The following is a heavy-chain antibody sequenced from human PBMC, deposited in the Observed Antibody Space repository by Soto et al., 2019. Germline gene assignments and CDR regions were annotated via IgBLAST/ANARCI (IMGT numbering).Heavy chain of an antibody. D-gene: IGHD2-2*01. CDR3: AREDSIIIPAVSDF. CDR1: SGSFSGYY. J-gene: IGHJ4*02. Sequence: PSETLSLTCAVYSGSFSGYYYSWIRQSPGKGLEWIGEITHGGSTTYSPSLKSRVTMSLDTSKNQFSLNMTSMTAADTAVYYCAREDSIIIPAVSDFWGQGTLVTVSS. V-gene: IGHV4-34*01. CDR2: ITHGGST.